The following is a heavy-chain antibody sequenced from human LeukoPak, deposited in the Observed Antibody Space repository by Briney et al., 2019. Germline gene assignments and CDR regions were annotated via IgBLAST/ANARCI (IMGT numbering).Heavy chain of an antibody. Sequence: GESLKISCTGFGYSFTSYWIGWVRQMPGKGLEWMGIIYPGDSDIRYSPSFQGQVTISADKSISTAYLQWSSLKASDTAMYYCATLPSSGWYYFDYWGQGTLVTVSS. V-gene: IGHV5-51*01. J-gene: IGHJ4*02. D-gene: IGHD6-19*01. CDR3: ATLPSSGWYYFDY. CDR2: IYPGDSDI. CDR1: GYSFTSYW.